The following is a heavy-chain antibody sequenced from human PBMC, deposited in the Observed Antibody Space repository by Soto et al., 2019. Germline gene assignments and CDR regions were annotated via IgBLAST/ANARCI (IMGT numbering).Heavy chain of an antibody. CDR1: GYIFTSRY. V-gene: IGHV1-46*01. D-gene: IGHD1-1*01. Sequence: QVQLVQSGAEVKKPGASVKVSCKTSGYIFTSRYMHWVRQAPGQGLEWMAIINPSGGDTIYAQGFQGRVTVTSDTSTNSVYMELSALRFEDTAVYFCARDRGGTDWENEGRDFWSQGTKVTVSS. J-gene: IGHJ3*01. CDR3: ARDRGGTDWENEGRDF. CDR2: INPSGGDT.